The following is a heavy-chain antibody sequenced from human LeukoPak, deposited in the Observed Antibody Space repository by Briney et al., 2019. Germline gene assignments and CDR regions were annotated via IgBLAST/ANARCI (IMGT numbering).Heavy chain of an antibody. D-gene: IGHD6-19*01. V-gene: IGHV4-34*08. Sequence: GSLRLSCAASGFTFSDYYMSWIRQPPGKGLEWIGEINHSGSTNYNPSLKSRVTISVDTSKNQFSLKLSSVTAADTAVYYCAQKQWLTADFDYWGQGTLVTVSS. CDR3: AQKQWLTADFDY. CDR2: INHSGST. CDR1: GFTFSDYY. J-gene: IGHJ4*02.